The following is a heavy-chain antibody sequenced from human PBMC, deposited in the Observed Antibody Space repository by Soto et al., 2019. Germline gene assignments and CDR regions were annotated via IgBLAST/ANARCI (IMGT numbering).Heavy chain of an antibody. Sequence: QVQLQESGPGLVKPSETLSFTCTVSGDSINSYYWSWIRQPPGKGLEWIAYFYKSGTTNYNPSLKSRVTIAVDTSKNQFSLKLSSVTAADTAVSYCARTYDNSGPNSGGYAFDIWGQGTMLTVSS. V-gene: IGHV4-59*01. J-gene: IGHJ3*02. CDR3: ARTYDNSGPNSGGYAFDI. D-gene: IGHD3-22*01. CDR2: FYKSGTT. CDR1: GDSINSYY.